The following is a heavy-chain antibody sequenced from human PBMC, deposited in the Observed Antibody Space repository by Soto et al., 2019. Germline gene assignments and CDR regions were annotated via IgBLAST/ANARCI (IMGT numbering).Heavy chain of an antibody. CDR2: ISAYNGNT. V-gene: IGHV1-18*04. Sequence: ASVKVSCKASGYTFTSYYMHWVRQAPGQGLEWMGWISAYNGNTNYAQKLQGRVTMTTDTSTSTAYMELRSLRSDDTAAYYCARTIAPDTEFDPWGQGTLVTVSS. D-gene: IGHD6-13*01. CDR1: GYTFTSYY. J-gene: IGHJ5*02. CDR3: ARTIAPDTEFDP.